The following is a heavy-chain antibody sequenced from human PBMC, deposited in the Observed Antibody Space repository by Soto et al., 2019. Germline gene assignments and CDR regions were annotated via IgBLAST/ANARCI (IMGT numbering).Heavy chain of an antibody. CDR2: INPNSGGT. J-gene: IGHJ6*02. V-gene: IGHV1-2*04. CDR1: GYTFTGYY. Sequence: ASVKVSCKASGYTFTGYYMLWVRQAPGQGLEWMGWINPNSGGTNYAQKFQGWVTMTRDTSISTAYMELSRLRSDDTAVYYCAVDYYDSSGYQTYYYGMDVWGQGTTVTVSS. D-gene: IGHD3-22*01. CDR3: AVDYYDSSGYQTYYYGMDV.